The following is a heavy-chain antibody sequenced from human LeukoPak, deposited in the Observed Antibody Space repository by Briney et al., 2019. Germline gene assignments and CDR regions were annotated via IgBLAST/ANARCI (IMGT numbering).Heavy chain of an antibody. J-gene: IGHJ5*02. D-gene: IGHD1-26*01. V-gene: IGHV3-23*01. Sequence: GGSLRLSCAASGFTYSSYAMSWVRQAPGKGLEWVSDINGSGGSTYYADSVKGRFIISRDNSKNTLYLQMNSLRAEETAVYYCAKKYSTGLDPWGQGTLVTVSS. CDR1: GFTYSSYA. CDR3: AKKYSTGLDP. CDR2: INGSGGST.